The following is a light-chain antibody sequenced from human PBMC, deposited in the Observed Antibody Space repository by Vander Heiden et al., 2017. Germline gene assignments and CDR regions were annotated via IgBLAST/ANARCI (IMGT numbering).Light chain of an antibody. V-gene: IGLV2-14*03. CDR2: DVS. J-gene: IGLJ2*01. CDR1: SSDVGGYNY. Sequence: QSALTQPASLSGSPGQSITISCPGSSSDVGGYNYVSWYQQHPGKAPQLMIYDVSNRPSGVSNRFSGSKSGNTASLTISGLQAEDEADYYCTSYTSSRTWVFGGGTKLTVL. CDR3: TSYTSSRTWV.